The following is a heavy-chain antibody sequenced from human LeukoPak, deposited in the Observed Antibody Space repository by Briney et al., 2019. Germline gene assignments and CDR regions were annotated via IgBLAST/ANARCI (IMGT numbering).Heavy chain of an antibody. Sequence: GGSLRLSCAASGFTFSSYGMHWVRQAPGKGLEWVAVIWFDGSDKYYADSVKGRFTISRDNSKNTLYLQMSSLRAEDTAVYYCVVTMVRGVAFDIWGQGTMVTVSS. J-gene: IGHJ3*02. D-gene: IGHD3-10*01. CDR1: GFTFSSYG. CDR2: IWFDGSDK. CDR3: VVTMVRGVAFDI. V-gene: IGHV3-30*02.